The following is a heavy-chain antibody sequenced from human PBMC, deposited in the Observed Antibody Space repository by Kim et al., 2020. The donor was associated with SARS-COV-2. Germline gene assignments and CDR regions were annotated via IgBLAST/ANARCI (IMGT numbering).Heavy chain of an antibody. CDR3: ARHVYSSGWYWWFDP. CDR2: IYPGDSDT. D-gene: IGHD6-19*01. Sequence: GESLKISCKGSGYSFTSYWIGWVRQMPGKGLEWMGIIYPGDSDTRYSPSFQGQVTISADKSISTAYLQWSSLKASDTAMYYCARHVYSSGWYWWFDPWGQGTLVTVSS. CDR1: GYSFTSYW. J-gene: IGHJ5*02. V-gene: IGHV5-51*01.